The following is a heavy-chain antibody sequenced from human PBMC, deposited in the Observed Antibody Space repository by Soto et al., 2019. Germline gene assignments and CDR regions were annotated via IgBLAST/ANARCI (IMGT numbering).Heavy chain of an antibody. D-gene: IGHD1-1*01. Sequence: PXGSLTLSCIVSGWTFSDYGFHWVRQAPGKGLDWVAAISYDGSFVYYADSVRGRFTISRDNSRNTLDLQMNTLRHEDTAVYYCAKERGRNRNFAMDVWGQGTSVTVSS. CDR3: AKERGRNRNFAMDV. J-gene: IGHJ6*02. CDR2: ISYDGSFV. V-gene: IGHV3-30*18. CDR1: GWTFSDYG.